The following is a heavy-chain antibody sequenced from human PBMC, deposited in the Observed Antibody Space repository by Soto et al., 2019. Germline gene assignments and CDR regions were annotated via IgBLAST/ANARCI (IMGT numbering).Heavy chain of an antibody. Sequence: QVQLVQSGAEVKTPGSSVKVSCKASGGTFSSYAISWVRQAPGQGLEWMGGIIPIFGTANYAQKFQGRVTTTADESTSTASMELSSLRSEDTGVYYGASRVGAIVMDVWGQGTTVTVSS. CDR1: GGTFSSYA. D-gene: IGHD1-26*01. CDR3: ASRVGAIVMDV. J-gene: IGHJ6*02. V-gene: IGHV1-69*01. CDR2: IIPIFGTA.